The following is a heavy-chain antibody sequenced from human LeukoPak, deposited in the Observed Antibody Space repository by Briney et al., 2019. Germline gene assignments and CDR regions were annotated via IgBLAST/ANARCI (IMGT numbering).Heavy chain of an antibody. J-gene: IGHJ3*02. Sequence: PLASVKVSCKASGGAFSSYAISWVRQAPGQGLEWMGGIIPIFGTANYAQKFQGRVTITADKSTSTAYMELSSLRSEGTAVYYCAGGYCSSTSCYAGGDAFDIWGQGTMVTVSS. CDR1: GGAFSSYA. V-gene: IGHV1-69*06. CDR3: AGGYCSSTSCYAGGDAFDI. CDR2: IIPIFGTA. D-gene: IGHD2-2*01.